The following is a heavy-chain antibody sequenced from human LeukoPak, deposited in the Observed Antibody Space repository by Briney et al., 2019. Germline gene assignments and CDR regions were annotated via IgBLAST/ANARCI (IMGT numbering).Heavy chain of an antibody. J-gene: IGHJ3*02. CDR3: ARDLVTVTKGFDI. CDR1: GGSFSGYY. Sequence: PSETLSLTCAVYGGSFSGYYWTWLRQSPGKGLEWIGYISYIGSTNYNPSLKSRVTISIDTSKNQFSLKLRSVTAADTAVYYCARDLVTVTKGFDIWGQGTMVSVSS. CDR2: ISYIGST. V-gene: IGHV4-59*01. D-gene: IGHD4-17*01.